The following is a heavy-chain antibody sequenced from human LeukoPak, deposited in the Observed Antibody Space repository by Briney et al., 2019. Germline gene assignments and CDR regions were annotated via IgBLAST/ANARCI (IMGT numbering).Heavy chain of an antibody. CDR1: GYIFTSYN. CDR2: INPSGGST. V-gene: IGHV1-46*01. J-gene: IGHJ6*03. CDR3: ARDRDDDYGLGSYPTGYMDV. Sequence: ASVKVSCKASGYIFTSYNIYWVRQAPGQGLEWMGIINPSGGSTNYAQKFQGRVTMTRDTSTSTVYMELSSLRSEDTAVYYCARDRDDDYGLGSYPTGYMDVWGKGTTVTVSS. D-gene: IGHD3-16*02.